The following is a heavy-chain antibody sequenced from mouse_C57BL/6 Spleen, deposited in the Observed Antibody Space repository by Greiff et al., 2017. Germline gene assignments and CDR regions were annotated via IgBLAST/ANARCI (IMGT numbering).Heavy chain of an antibody. D-gene: IGHD1-1*01. V-gene: IGHV5-17*01. Sequence: EVQLVESGGGLVKPGGSLKLSCAASGFTFSDYGMHWVRQAPEKGLEWVAYISSGSSTIYYADTVKGRFTISRDNAKNTLFLQMTSLRSEDTAMYYCAWDYGSRGFWYFDVWGTGTTVTVSS. CDR2: ISSGSSTI. CDR1: GFTFSDYG. J-gene: IGHJ1*03. CDR3: AWDYGSRGFWYFDV.